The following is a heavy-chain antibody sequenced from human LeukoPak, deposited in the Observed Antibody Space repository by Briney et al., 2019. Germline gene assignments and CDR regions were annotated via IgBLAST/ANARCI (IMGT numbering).Heavy chain of an antibody. CDR1: GYSISSGYY. J-gene: IGHJ4*02. V-gene: IGHV4-38-2*02. CDR3: ARTRLSIAVAGFDY. Sequence: SETLSLTCTVSGYSISSGYYWGWIRQPPGKGLEWIGSIYHSGSTYYNPSLKSRVTISVDTSKNQFSLKLSSVTAADTAVYYCARTRLSIAVAGFDYWGQGTLVTVSS. D-gene: IGHD6-19*01. CDR2: IYHSGST.